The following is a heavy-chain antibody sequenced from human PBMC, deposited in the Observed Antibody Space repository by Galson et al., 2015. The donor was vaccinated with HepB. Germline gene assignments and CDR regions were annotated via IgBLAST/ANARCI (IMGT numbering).Heavy chain of an antibody. Sequence: SLRLSCAASGFTFSSYAMHWVRQAPGKGLEWVAVISYDGSNKYYADSVKGRFTISRDNAKNTLYLQMNSLRAEDTAVYYCARDLSGIAVAGTLDYWGQGTLVTVSS. CDR2: ISYDGSNK. J-gene: IGHJ4*02. CDR3: ARDLSGIAVAGTLDY. CDR1: GFTFSSYA. D-gene: IGHD6-19*01. V-gene: IGHV3-30-3*01.